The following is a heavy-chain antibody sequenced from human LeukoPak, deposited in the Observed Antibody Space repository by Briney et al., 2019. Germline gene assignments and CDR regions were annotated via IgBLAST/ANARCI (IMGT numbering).Heavy chain of an antibody. D-gene: IGHD4-17*01. J-gene: IGHJ4*02. V-gene: IGHV3-66*01. CDR3: ASSSSTVTRLDY. Sequence: GGSLRLSCAASGLTVNSNYMSWVRQAPGKGLEWVSVIYRGGNTDYADSVKGRFTISRDNSKNTLYLQTNSLRPEDTAVYYCASSSSTVTRLDYWGQGTLVAVSS. CDR1: GLTVNSNY. CDR2: IYRGGNT.